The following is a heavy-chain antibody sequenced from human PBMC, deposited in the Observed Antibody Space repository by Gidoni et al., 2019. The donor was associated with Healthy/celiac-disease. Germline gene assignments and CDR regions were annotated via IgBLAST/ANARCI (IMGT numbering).Heavy chain of an antibody. CDR3: TTDQMVRGVIINLLDY. J-gene: IGHJ4*02. Sequence: EVQLVESGGGLVKPGGSLRLSCAASGFTFSNAWMSWVRQAPGKGLEWVGRIKSKTDGGTTDYAAPVKGRFTISRDDSKNTLYLQMNSLKTEDTAVYYCTTDQMVRGVIINLLDYWGQGTLVTVSS. CDR1: GFTFSNAW. CDR2: IKSKTDGGTT. D-gene: IGHD3-10*01. V-gene: IGHV3-15*01.